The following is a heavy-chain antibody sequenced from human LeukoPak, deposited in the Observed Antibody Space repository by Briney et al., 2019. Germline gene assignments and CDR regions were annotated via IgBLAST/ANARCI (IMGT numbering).Heavy chain of an antibody. CDR1: GFTFDDYA. Sequence: PGRSLRLSCAASGFTFDDYAMHWVRQAPGKGLEWVSGISWNSGSIGYADSVKGRFTISRDNAKNSLYLQMNSLRAEDTALYYCASKQRLVDWGQGTLVTVSS. CDR3: ASKQRLVD. V-gene: IGHV3-9*01. J-gene: IGHJ4*02. D-gene: IGHD6-13*01. CDR2: ISWNSGSI.